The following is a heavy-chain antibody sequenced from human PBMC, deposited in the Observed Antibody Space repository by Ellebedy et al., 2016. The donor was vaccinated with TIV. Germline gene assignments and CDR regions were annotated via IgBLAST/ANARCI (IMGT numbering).Heavy chain of an antibody. J-gene: IGHJ6*02. CDR3: ATREWQDPMDV. Sequence: ASVKVSCXASGHSFTSYGIHWVRQAPGQSLEWMGWINIGNDNTKYSQKLQGRVTITRDYMELSGLMSEDTAVYYCATREWQDPMDVWGQGTTVTVSS. CDR1: GHSFTSYG. V-gene: IGHV1-3*04. D-gene: IGHD3-3*01. CDR2: INIGNDNT.